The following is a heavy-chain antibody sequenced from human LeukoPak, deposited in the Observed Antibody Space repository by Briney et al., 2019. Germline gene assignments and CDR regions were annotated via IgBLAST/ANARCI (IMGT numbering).Heavy chain of an antibody. CDR1: GYTFTGYY. D-gene: IGHD3-22*01. V-gene: IGHV1-2*02. Sequence: ASVKVSCKASGYTFTGYYMHWVRQAPGQGLEWMGWINPNSGGTNYAQNLQGRVTMTTDTSTSTAYMELRSLRSDDTAVYYCARAAGYYDSSNYYLYWGQGTLVTVSS. J-gene: IGHJ4*02. CDR3: ARAAGYYDSSNYYLY. CDR2: INPNSGGT.